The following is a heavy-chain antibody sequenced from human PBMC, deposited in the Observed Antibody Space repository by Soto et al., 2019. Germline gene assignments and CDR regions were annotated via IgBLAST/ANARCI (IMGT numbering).Heavy chain of an antibody. J-gene: IGHJ5*02. CDR2: IYYGGTT. D-gene: IGHD1-26*01. CDR1: GDSIRSHSYY. CDR3: ARPLYSGNFFANAARFDP. Sequence: SETLSLTCTVTGDSIRSHSYYFFCMRQRPWNGLELIGSIYYGGTTYYNPSLKSRVTLSVDTSKNQFSLKLRSVTAADTALYYCARPLYSGNFFANAARFDPWGQGTLVTVSS. V-gene: IGHV4-39*01.